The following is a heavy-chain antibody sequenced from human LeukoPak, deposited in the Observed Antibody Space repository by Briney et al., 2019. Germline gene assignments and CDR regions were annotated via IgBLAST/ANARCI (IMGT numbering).Heavy chain of an antibody. V-gene: IGHV4-61*02. Sequence: PSETLSLTSIVSGCSSSSGSYYWSWIRQPAGKGLEWIGRIYTSGSTNYNPSLKSRVTISVDTSKNQFSLKLSSVTAADTAVYYCARDLYYYDSSGYYLWGFDIWGQGTMVTVSS. D-gene: IGHD3-22*01. CDR3: ARDLYYYDSSGYYLWGFDI. J-gene: IGHJ3*02. CDR2: IYTSGST. CDR1: GCSSSSGSYY.